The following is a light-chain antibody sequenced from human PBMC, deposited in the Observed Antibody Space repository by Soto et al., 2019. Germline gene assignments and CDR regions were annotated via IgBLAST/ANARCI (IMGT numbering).Light chain of an antibody. V-gene: IGKV1-5*03. CDR3: QQYNTYWT. Sequence: DIQMTQSPSTLSASVGDRVTSTCRASQSVSNWLAWFQQKPGKAPKLLIYKASTLESGVPSRFSGSGSGTEFTLTISSLQADDFATYYCQQYNTYWTFGQGTKVDIK. CDR1: QSVSNW. CDR2: KAS. J-gene: IGKJ1*01.